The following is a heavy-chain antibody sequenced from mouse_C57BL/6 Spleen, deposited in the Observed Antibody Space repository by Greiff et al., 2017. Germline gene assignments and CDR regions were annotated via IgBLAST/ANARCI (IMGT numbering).Heavy chain of an antibody. Sequence: GGGLVQPNGSLKLSCAASGFTFNPYAMHWVRQAPGKGLEWVARIRSKSSNYATYYADSVKDRFTISRDDSQSMLYLQMNNLKTEDTPMYYCVGESGNYLLYAMDYWGQGTSVTVSS. D-gene: IGHD1-1*01. J-gene: IGHJ4*01. V-gene: IGHV10-3*01. CDR1: GFTFNPYA. CDR3: VGESGNYLLYAMDY. CDR2: IRSKSSNYAT.